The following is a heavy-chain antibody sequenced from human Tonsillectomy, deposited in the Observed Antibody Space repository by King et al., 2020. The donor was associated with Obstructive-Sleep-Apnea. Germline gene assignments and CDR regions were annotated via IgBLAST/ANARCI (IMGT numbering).Heavy chain of an antibody. V-gene: IGHV4-59*01. Sequence: QLQESGPGLVKPSETLSLTCTVSGGSLGSYYWTWIRQPPGKGLEGIGYIYGSGSTNYKPSRNTRVTISVDTSKNPFSLKLTSVTAADTAVYYCARESPHDSSEDWGQGILVTVSS. CDR1: GGSLGSYY. J-gene: IGHJ4*02. CDR3: ARESPHDSSED. D-gene: IGHD3-22*01. CDR2: IYGSGST.